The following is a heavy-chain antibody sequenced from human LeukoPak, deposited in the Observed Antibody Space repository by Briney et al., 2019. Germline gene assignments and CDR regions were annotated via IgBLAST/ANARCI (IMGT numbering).Heavy chain of an antibody. D-gene: IGHD3-22*01. CDR2: INSDGSST. CDR1: GFTFSSYW. CDR3: ARYTSGYHACDY. V-gene: IGHV3-74*01. Sequence: GGSLRLSCAASGFTFSSYWMRWVRHAPGKGLGWVSRINSDGSSTSYADSVKGRFTISRDDAKNTLYLQMNSLRAEDTAVYYCARYTSGYHACDYWGQGTLVTVSS. J-gene: IGHJ4*02.